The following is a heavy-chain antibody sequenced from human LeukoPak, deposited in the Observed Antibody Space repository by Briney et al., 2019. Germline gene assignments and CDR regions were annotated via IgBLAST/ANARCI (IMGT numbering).Heavy chain of an antibody. J-gene: IGHJ4*02. CDR3: ARDQMGGWYFDY. CDR2: IYYSGST. Sequence: PSETLSLTCTVSGGSISSSSYYWGWIRQPPGKGLEWIGSIYYSGSTYYNPSLKSRVTISVDTSKNQFSLKLSSVTAADTAVYYCARDQMGGWYFDYWGQGTLVTVSS. V-gene: IGHV4-39*07. D-gene: IGHD3-16*01. CDR1: GGSISSSSYY.